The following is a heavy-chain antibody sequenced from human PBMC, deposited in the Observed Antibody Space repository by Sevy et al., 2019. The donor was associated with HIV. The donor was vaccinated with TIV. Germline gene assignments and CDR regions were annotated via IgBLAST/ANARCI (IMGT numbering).Heavy chain of an antibody. Sequence: SETLSLTCSVSGDSISSSHWWSWVRQTPGKGLEWIGDMYHRGTTNYNPSLKSRVIISVDKSKNQFCLKLTSVTAADMAGYYCAAAAGTDVLGYYFGSWGQGTQVTVSS. J-gene: IGHJ4*02. CDR1: GDSISSSHW. V-gene: IGHV4-4*02. D-gene: IGHD6-19*01. CDR2: MYHRGTT. CDR3: AAAAGTDVLGYYFGS.